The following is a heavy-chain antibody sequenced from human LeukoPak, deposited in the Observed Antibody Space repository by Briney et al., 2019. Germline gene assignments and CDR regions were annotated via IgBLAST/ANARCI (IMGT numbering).Heavy chain of an antibody. Sequence: PSETLSLTCTVSGGSISSYYWSWIRQPPGKGLEWIGYIYYSGSTNYNPSLKSRVTISVDTSKNQFSLKLSSVTAADTAVYYCARVNSSGPPYYYYYGMDVWGQGTTVTVSS. CDR2: IYYSGST. J-gene: IGHJ6*02. D-gene: IGHD6-19*01. CDR3: ARVNSSGPPYYYYYGMDV. V-gene: IGHV4-59*01. CDR1: GGSISSYY.